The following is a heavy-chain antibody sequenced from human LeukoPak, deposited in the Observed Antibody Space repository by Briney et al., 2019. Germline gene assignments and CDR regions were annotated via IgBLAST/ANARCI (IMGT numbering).Heavy chain of an antibody. V-gene: IGHV3-23*01. CDR3: AKMISSGYSADFDY. J-gene: IGHJ4*02. Sequence: GGSLRLSCAASGFTFSSYAMSWVRQAPGKGLEWVSAISGSGGSTHYADSVKGRFTISRDNSKNTLNLQMNSLRVEDTAVYYCAKMISSGYSADFDYWGQGTLVTVSS. CDR2: ISGSGGST. CDR1: GFTFSSYA. D-gene: IGHD3-22*01.